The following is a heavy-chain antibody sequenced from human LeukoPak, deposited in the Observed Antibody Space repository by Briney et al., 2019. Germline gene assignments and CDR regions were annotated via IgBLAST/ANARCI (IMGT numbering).Heavy chain of an antibody. D-gene: IGHD3-9*01. V-gene: IGHV4-59*08. CDR3: ARSHLRYFAWLLSENPEYNWFDP. J-gene: IGHJ5*02. Sequence: SETLSLTCTVSGGSISSYYWSWIRQPPGKGLEWIGYIYYSGSTNYNPSLKSRVTISVDTSKNQFSLKLSSVTAADTAVYYCARSHLRYFAWLLSENPEYNWFDPWGPGTLVTVSS. CDR2: IYYSGST. CDR1: GGSISSYY.